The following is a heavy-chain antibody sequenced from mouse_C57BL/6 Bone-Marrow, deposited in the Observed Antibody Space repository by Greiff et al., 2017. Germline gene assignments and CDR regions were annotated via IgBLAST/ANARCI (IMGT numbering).Heavy chain of an antibody. CDR1: GYTFTSYW. CDR2: LDPTSGGT. D-gene: IGHD2-3*01. V-gene: IGHV1-72*01. CDR3: ARWLLRWYFDV. J-gene: IGHJ1*03. Sequence: QVQLQQPGAELVKPGASVKLSCKASGYTFTSYWLHWVTQRPGRGLEWIGRLDPTSGGTKYHEKFKRTAPLTVDKPSSTAYMQLSSLTSEDSAVPYWARWLLRWYFDVWGTGTTVTVSS.